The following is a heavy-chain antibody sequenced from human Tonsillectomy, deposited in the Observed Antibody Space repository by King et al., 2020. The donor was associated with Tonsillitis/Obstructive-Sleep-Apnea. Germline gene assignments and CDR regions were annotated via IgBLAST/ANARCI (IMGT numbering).Heavy chain of an antibody. V-gene: IGHV4-39*01. CDR1: GGSISNTNYY. J-gene: IGHJ6*03. CDR2: IYHSGST. CDR3: ASDYSNYRLYYYYYMDV. Sequence: HLQLQESGPGLEKPSETLSLTCTVSGGSISNTNYYWGWIRQPPGKGLEWIGSIYHSGSTYYSPSLKSRVTISVDTSKNQFFLKLSSVTAADTAVYYCASDYSNYRLYYYYYMDVWGKGTTVIVSS. D-gene: IGHD4-11*01.